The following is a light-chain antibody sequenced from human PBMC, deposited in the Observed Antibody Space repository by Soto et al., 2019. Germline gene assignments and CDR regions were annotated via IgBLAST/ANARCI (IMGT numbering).Light chain of an antibody. CDR2: GAS. V-gene: IGKV3-15*01. Sequence: EVVMTQSPATLSVSPGERATLSCWASQSVRSDLAWYQQKPGQTPRLLIYGASTRAPGIPARFSGSGSGTELTLTISSLQSEDFAVYYCQQYNNWPPITFGQGTRLEIK. CDR1: QSVRSD. CDR3: QQYNNWPPIT. J-gene: IGKJ5*01.